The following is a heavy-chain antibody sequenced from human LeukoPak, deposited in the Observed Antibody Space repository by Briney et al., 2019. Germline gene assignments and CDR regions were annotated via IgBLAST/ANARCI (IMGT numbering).Heavy chain of an antibody. CDR3: ARGASGSYHYFDY. V-gene: IGHV4-4*07. J-gene: IGHJ4*02. Sequence: SETLSLTCAVSGGSISGYYWSWIRQPAGKGLEWIGRIYTSGSTNYNPSLKSRVTLSLDTSNNQFSLKLSSVTAADTAVYYCARGASGSYHYFDYWGQGTLVTVSS. CDR2: IYTSGST. D-gene: IGHD1-26*01. CDR1: GGSISGYY.